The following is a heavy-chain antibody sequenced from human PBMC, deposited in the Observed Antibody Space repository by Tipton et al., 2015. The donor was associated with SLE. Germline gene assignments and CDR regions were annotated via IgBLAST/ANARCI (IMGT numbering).Heavy chain of an antibody. CDR2: IIPVFGAA. D-gene: IGHD3-22*01. J-gene: IGHJ6*02. CDR1: GGTFSNYA. Sequence: QSGAEVKKPGYSVKVSCKASGGTFSNYAFSWVRQAPGQGLAWMGGIIPVFGAANYAQKFQGRVTITADKSTRTAYMELSSLRSEDTAVYYCASEEYYDSFTFRYYYGLDVWGQGTTVTVSS. V-gene: IGHV1-69*06. CDR3: ASEEYYDSFTFRYYYGLDV.